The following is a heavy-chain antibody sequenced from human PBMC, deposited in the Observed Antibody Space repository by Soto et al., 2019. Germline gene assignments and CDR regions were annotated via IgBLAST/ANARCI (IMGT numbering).Heavy chain of an antibody. D-gene: IGHD6-6*01. V-gene: IGHV1-8*02. CDR2: MNPNSGNT. CDR1: GYTFTSYD. J-gene: IGHJ3*02. CDR3: GRGHGSSDAFDI. Sequence: ASVKVSCKASGYTFTSYDINWVRQATGQGLEWMGWMNPNSGNTGYAQKFQGRVTMTRNTSISTAYMELSSLGSEDAAVYYCGRGHGSSDAFDIWGQGTMVTVSS.